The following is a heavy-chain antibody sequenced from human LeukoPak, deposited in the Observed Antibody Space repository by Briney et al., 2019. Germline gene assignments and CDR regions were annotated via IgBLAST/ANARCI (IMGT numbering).Heavy chain of an antibody. Sequence: GGSPRLSCAASGFTVSSNYMSWVRQAPGKGLEWVSVIYSGGSTYYADSVKGRFTISRDNSKNTLYLQMNSLRAEDTAVYYCARERHKAAAGPFFDYWGQGTLVTVSS. CDR2: IYSGGST. CDR3: ARERHKAAAGPFFDY. J-gene: IGHJ4*02. V-gene: IGHV3-53*01. CDR1: GFTVSSNY. D-gene: IGHD6-13*01.